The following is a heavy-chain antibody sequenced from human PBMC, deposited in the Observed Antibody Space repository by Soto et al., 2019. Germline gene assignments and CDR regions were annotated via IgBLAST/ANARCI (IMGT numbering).Heavy chain of an antibody. V-gene: IGHV3-23*01. CDR2: ISGSGGST. CDR3: AKDIVVVPQEYYIVY. J-gene: IGHJ4*02. Sequence: PGGSLRLSCAASGFTFSSYAMSWVRQAKGKGLEWVSAISGSGGSTYYADSVKGRFTISRDNAKNTLYLQMNSLRAEDTAVYYCAKDIVVVPQEYYIVYWGQGTLVSVSS. CDR1: GFTFSSYA. D-gene: IGHD2-2*01.